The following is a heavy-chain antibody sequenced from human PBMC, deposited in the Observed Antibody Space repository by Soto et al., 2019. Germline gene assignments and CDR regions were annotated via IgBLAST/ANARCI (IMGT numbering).Heavy chain of an antibody. D-gene: IGHD6-6*01. CDR1: GYTFTGYY. CDR2: INPNSGGT. J-gene: IGHJ6*03. V-gene: IGHV1-2*04. Sequence: QVQLVQSGAEVKKPGASVKVSCKASGYTFTGYYMHWVRQAPGQGLERMGWINPNSGGTNYAQKFQGWVTMTRDTSISTAYMELSRLRSDDTAVYYCARRAAARPGFFCDYYYYMDVWGKGTTVTVSS. CDR3: ARRAAARPGFFCDYYYYMDV.